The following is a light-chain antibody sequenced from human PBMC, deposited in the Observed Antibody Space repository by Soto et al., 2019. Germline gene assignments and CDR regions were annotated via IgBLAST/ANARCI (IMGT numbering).Light chain of an antibody. CDR3: QQRYSTPVT. Sequence: DIQMTQSPSSLSASVGDRVTITCRASQSISSYLNWYQQKPGKAPKLLIYAASSLQSGVLSRFSGSGSGTDFTRTISSLQAEDFATYYCQQRYSTPVTFGQGTKVEIK. V-gene: IGKV1-39*01. CDR1: QSISSY. J-gene: IGKJ1*01. CDR2: AAS.